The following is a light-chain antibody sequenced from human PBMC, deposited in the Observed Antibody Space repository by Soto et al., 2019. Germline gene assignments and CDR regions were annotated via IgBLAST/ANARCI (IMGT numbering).Light chain of an antibody. Sequence: SYELTQPPSVSVSPGQTARITCSGDALPKKFAYWYQQKSSKAPVLVIYEDIKRPSVIPERFSGSSSGTLATLTISGAQVDDEAVYYCHSTDIVGRVFGGGTNLTVL. CDR1: ALPKKF. V-gene: IGLV3-10*01. J-gene: IGLJ2*01. CDR3: HSTDIVGRV. CDR2: EDI.